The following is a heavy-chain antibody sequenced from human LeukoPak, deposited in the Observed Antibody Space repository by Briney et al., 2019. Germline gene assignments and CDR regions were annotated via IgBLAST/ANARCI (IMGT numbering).Heavy chain of an antibody. Sequence: PSETLSLTCAVYGGSFSGYHWTWIRQSPGKGLEWIGDINPSGSTYYNPSLKSRLTISVDTSKNQFSMKLRSVTAADTAVYYCARGRHDITMIVVVMTSVSYYLDVWGKGTTVTVS. D-gene: IGHD3-22*01. J-gene: IGHJ6*03. CDR1: GGSFSGYH. CDR2: INPSGST. CDR3: ARGRHDITMIVVVMTSVSYYLDV. V-gene: IGHV4-34*01.